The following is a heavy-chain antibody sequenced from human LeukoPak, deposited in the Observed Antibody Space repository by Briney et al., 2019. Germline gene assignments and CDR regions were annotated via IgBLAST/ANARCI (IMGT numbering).Heavy chain of an antibody. Sequence: SETLSLTCTVSGGSISSYYWNWIRQPAGKGLEWIGRIRTSGSTTYNPSLKSRVTISVDTSKNQFSLKLSSVTAADTAVYYCARLSTVTSYYFDYWGQGTLVTVSS. CDR1: GGSISSYY. V-gene: IGHV4-4*07. J-gene: IGHJ4*02. CDR2: IRTSGST. CDR3: ARLSTVTSYYFDY. D-gene: IGHD4-17*01.